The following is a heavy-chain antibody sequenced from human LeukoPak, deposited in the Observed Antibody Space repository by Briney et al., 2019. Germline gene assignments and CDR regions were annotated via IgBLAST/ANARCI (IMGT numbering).Heavy chain of an antibody. CDR1: GFTFSSYS. CDR2: ISSSGSTI. J-gene: IGHJ6*03. CDR3: AXRXXAFHYYYMDV. Sequence: PGXSLXXXCAASGFTFSSYSMNWVRQAPGKGLEWVSYISSSGSTIYYADSVKGRFTISRDKAKKSLYLQMNSLRAEDTAVYYCAXRXXAFHYYYMDVWGKGTTVTVSS. V-gene: IGHV3-48*01.